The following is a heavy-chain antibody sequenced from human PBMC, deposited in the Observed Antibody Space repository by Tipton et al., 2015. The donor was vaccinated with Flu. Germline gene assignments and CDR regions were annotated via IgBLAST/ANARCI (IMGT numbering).Heavy chain of an antibody. J-gene: IGHJ4*02. CDR2: IYHSGST. D-gene: IGHD6-13*01. Sequence: TLSLTCAVSGGSISSSNWWSWVRQPPGKGLEWIGEIYHSGSTNYNPSLKSRVTISVDKSKNQFSLKLSSVTAADTAVYYCASWLSSSWYSSYFDYWGQGTPVTVSS. CDR1: GGSISSSNW. CDR3: ASWLSSSWYSSYFDY. V-gene: IGHV4-4*02.